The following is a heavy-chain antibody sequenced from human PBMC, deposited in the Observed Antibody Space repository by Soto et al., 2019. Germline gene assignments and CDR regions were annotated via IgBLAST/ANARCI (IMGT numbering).Heavy chain of an antibody. J-gene: IGHJ3*01. Sequence: NPGGSLRLSCAASGFPFTGYAMSWVRQAPGKGLEWVSSVSGSSSYIYYADSVKGRFTVSRDNANNLVFLQMNGLRPEDTAMYYCARDLRGHYGPWGQGTMVTVSS. CDR1: GFPFTGYA. V-gene: IGHV3-21*06. D-gene: IGHD4-17*01. CDR2: VSGSSSYI. CDR3: ARDLRGHYGP.